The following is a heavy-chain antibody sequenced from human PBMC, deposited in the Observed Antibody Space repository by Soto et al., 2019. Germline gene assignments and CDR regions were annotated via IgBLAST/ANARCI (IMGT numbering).Heavy chain of an antibody. D-gene: IGHD2-2*01. V-gene: IGHV4-4*07. Sequence: PSETLSLTCTVSGGAISTYYWTWIRQPAGKGLEWIGRIYSSGSTKYNPSLQSRVTMSLDTSNNQFSLRLTSVTAADTAVYYCARGQRLSDWLDPWGQGTLVTVSS. CDR3: ARGQRLSDWLDP. CDR2: IYSSGST. CDR1: GGAISTYY. J-gene: IGHJ5*02.